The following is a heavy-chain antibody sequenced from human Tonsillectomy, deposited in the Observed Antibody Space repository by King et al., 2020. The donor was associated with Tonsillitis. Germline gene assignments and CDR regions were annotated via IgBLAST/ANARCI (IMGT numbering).Heavy chain of an antibody. Sequence: QLVQSGGGVVQPGRSLRLSCAASGFTFSNTGMHWVRQAPGRGLGWVAVISTDGRNKFYADSVKGRFTVSRDNSKNTLYLEMNSLRAGDTALYYCTKEEMTTIFNFDYWGQGTLVTVSS. V-gene: IGHV3-30*18. CDR1: GFTFSNTG. CDR2: ISTDGRNK. CDR3: TKEEMTTIFNFDY. J-gene: IGHJ4*02. D-gene: IGHD5-24*01.